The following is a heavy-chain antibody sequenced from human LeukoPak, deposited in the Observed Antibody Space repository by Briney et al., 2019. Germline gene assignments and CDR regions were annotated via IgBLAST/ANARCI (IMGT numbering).Heavy chain of an antibody. CDR1: GFTFSTYA. Sequence: GGSLRLSCAASGFTFSTYAMSWVRQAPGKGLEWVSTISGSGGTTYYADSVRGRFTISRDNSKNTLYLQMNSLRAEDTAVYYCAKREKKYSSSSYFDYWGQGNLVTVSS. CDR2: ISGSGGTT. D-gene: IGHD6-13*01. CDR3: AKREKKYSSSSYFDY. V-gene: IGHV3-23*01. J-gene: IGHJ4*02.